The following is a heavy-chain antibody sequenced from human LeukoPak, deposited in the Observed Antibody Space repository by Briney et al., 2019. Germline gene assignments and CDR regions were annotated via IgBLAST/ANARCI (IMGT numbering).Heavy chain of an antibody. J-gene: IGHJ6*02. CDR3: ARDVGDTLTGPFYYYYGMDV. D-gene: IGHD3-9*01. CDR1: GYTFTSYG. V-gene: IGHV1-18*01. CDR2: ISAYNGNT. Sequence: GASVKVSCKASGYTFTSYGISWVRQAPGQGLEWMGWISAYNGNTNYAQKLQGRVTMTTDTSTSTAYMELRSLRSDDTAVYYCARDVGDTLTGPFYYYYGMDVWGQGTTVTVSS.